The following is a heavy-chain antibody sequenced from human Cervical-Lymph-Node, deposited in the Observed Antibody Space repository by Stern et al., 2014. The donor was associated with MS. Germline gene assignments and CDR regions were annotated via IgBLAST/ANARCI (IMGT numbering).Heavy chain of an antibody. V-gene: IGHV3-30-3*01. Sequence: VQLLESGGGLVQPGKSLRLSCAASGFTFSSFAMHWVRQAPGQGLQWLAVISHAGTNIYYAASLKGRFTSSRDKSNNAVYLQISSLRLDDTAVYFCARDPSRFGDNGYLDFWGQGTLVTVSS. CDR2: ISHAGTNI. D-gene: IGHD3-10*01. CDR1: GFTFSSFA. J-gene: IGHJ4*02. CDR3: ARDPSRFGDNGYLDF.